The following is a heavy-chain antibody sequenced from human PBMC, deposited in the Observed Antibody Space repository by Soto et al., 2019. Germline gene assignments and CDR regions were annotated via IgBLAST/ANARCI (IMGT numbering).Heavy chain of an antibody. CDR1: GGSISGYY. D-gene: IGHD2-21*02. J-gene: IGHJ6*02. V-gene: IGHV4-59*01. CDR2: MYNTGST. Sequence: SETLSLTCTVSGGSISGYYWSWIRQPPGKGLEWIGYMYNTGSTVYNPSFKSRVTISVDTSKNQFSLKLNSVTAVDTAVYYCARDLWGYCGTDCYPLDVWGQGT. CDR3: ARDLWGYCGTDCYPLDV.